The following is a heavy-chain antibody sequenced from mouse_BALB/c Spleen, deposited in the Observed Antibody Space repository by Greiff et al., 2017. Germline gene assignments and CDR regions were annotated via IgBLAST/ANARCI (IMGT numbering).Heavy chain of an antibody. CDR2: IDPANGNT. D-gene: IGHD2-14*01. J-gene: IGHJ4*01. V-gene: IGHV14-3*02. CDR3: AEGGVRRAMDD. Sequence: EVQLQQSGAELVKPGASVKLSCTASGFNIKDTYMHWVKQRPEQGLEWIGRIDPANGNTKYDPKFQGKATITANTSSNTAYLQLSSLTSEDTAVYYGAEGGVRRAMDDWGQGTSVTVSS. CDR1: GFNIKDTY.